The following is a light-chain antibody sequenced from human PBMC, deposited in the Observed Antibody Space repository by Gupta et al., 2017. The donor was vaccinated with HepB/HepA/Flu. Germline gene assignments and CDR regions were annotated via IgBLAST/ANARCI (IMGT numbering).Light chain of an antibody. CDR2: SNN. J-gene: IGLJ2*01. CDR1: TSNIGSNT. CDR3: ATWDDSLNGGV. V-gene: IGLV1-44*01. Sequence: QSVLTQSPSAYGTPGQRVTLSCSGDTSNIGSNTVKWYQHLPGTAPKLLIFSNNVRPSGVPDRFSGSKSGTSASLAISGLQSEDEADYYCATWDDSLNGGVFGGGTKVTVL.